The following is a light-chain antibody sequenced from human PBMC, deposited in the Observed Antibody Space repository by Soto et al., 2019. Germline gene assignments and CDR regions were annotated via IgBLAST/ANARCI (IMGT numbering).Light chain of an antibody. CDR1: SSNSGNND. CDR2: DNN. Sequence: QSALTQPPSVSAAPEQKVTISCSGSSSNSGNNDISVSWYRQIPGTAPKLLIYDNNERPSGSPDRFSGSKSGTSATLGITGLQAGDEADYYCGSWDSSLSACVFGTGTKV. V-gene: IGLV1-51*01. CDR3: GSWDSSLSACV. J-gene: IGLJ1*01.